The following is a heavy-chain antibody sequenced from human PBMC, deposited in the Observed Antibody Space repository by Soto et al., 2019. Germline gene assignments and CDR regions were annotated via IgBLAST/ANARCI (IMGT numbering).Heavy chain of an antibody. V-gene: IGHV3-30*18. CDR1: GFTFSSYA. J-gene: IGHJ4*02. CDR3: AKDLYYYHSSLDDY. D-gene: IGHD3-22*01. CDR2: ISNDGSNK. Sequence: QVQLVESGGGVVQPGRSLRLSCAASGFTFSSYAMHWVRQAPGKGLEWVAVISNDGSNKFYADSVKGRFTISRDNARNTLHRQMNTLRAEDTAVYYCAKDLYYYHSSLDDYWGQGTLVTVSS.